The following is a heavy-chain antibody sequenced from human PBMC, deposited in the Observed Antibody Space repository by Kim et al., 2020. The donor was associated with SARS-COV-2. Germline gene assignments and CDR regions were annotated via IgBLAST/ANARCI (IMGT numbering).Heavy chain of an antibody. CDR2: ISWNSGSI. J-gene: IGHJ6*02. Sequence: GGSLILSCAASGFTFDDYAMHWVRQAPGKGLEWVSGISWNSGSIGYADSVKGRFTISRDNAKNSLYLQMNSLRAEDTALYYCASRSSSPYYYGMDVWGQGTTVTVSS. CDR1: GFTFDDYA. CDR3: ASRSSSPYYYGMDV. V-gene: IGHV3-9*01.